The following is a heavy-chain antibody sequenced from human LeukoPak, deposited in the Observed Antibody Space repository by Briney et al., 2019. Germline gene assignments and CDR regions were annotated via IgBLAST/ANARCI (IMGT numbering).Heavy chain of an antibody. CDR2: ISSSSTYI. CDR3: AREGSYGFGIDY. D-gene: IGHD5-18*01. J-gene: IGHJ4*02. V-gene: IGHV3-21*01. CDR1: GFTFSSYW. Sequence: PGGSLRLSCAASGFTFSSYWMHWVRQAPGKGLEWVSSISSSSTYIYYADSVKGRFTISRDNAKNSLYLQMNSLRAEDTAVYYCAREGSYGFGIDYWGQGTLVTVSS.